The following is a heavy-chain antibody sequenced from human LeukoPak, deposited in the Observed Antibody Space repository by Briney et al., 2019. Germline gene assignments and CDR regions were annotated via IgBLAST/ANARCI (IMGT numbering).Heavy chain of an antibody. V-gene: IGHV1-69*04. D-gene: IGHD6-19*01. CDR2: IIPILGIA. J-gene: IGHJ6*02. CDR3: AREIAVRSTSSPTYYYYGMDV. Sequence: GSSVKVSCKASGGTFSSYAISWVRQAPGQGLEWMGRIIPILGIANYAQKFQGRVTITADKSTSTAYMELSSLRSEDTAVYYCAREIAVRSTSSPTYYYYGMDVWGQGTTVTVSS. CDR1: GGTFSSYA.